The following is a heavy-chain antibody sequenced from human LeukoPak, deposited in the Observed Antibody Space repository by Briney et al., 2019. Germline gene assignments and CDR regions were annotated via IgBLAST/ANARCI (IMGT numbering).Heavy chain of an antibody. CDR1: GFTFSSYW. J-gene: IGHJ6*01. CDR2: ISGDGRNI. D-gene: IGHD3-9*01. V-gene: IGHV3-74*01. Sequence: GGSLRLSCVASGFTFSSYWMHWVPPDPRKGRVGVLRISGDGRNINYADSVRGRFTISRDNAKNTLYLQMNTLRVEDTAVYYCTRDLMDFDVSAGLHHYYMDVWGQGATVTVSS. CDR3: TRDLMDFDVSAGLHHYYMDV.